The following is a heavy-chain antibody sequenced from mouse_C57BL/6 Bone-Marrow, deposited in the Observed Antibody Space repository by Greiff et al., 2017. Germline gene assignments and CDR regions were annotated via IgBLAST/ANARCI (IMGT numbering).Heavy chain of an antibody. CDR2: IDPSDSYT. CDR1: GYTFTSYW. CDR3: ARVDDYEGFAY. V-gene: IGHV1-69*01. J-gene: IGHJ3*01. D-gene: IGHD2-4*01. Sequence: QVQLQQPGAELVMPGASVKLSCKASGYTFTSYWMHWVKQRPGQGLEWIGEIDPSDSYTNYNQKFKGKSTLTVDKSSSTAYMQLSSLTSEDSAVYYCARVDDYEGFAYWGQGTLVTVSA.